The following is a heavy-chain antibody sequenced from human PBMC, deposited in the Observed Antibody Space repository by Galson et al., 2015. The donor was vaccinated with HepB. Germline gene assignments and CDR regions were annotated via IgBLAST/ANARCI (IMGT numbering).Heavy chain of an antibody. V-gene: IGHV3-53*01. CDR2: IYSDGNT. Sequence: SLRLSCAVSGFTVASNYMSWVRQPPGKGLEWVSNIYSDGNTYYADSVKGRFTISRDSSKNALSLQMNSLRAEDTAVYYCARARYNNYMDVWGKGATVTVSS. CDR3: ARARYNNYMDV. J-gene: IGHJ6*03. CDR1: GFTVASNY.